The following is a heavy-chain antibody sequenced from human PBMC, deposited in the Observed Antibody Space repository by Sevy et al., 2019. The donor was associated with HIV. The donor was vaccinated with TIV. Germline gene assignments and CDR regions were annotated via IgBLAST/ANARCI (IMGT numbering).Heavy chain of an antibody. CDR3: VHRYGDYGRGS. CDR2: INLNGENK. CDR1: GLTLNNYA. V-gene: IGHV3-23*01. Sequence: GGSLRLSCAASGLTLNNYAVSWVRQAPGKGLEWVSLINLNGENKFYADSVKGRFTISRDNFKNMLYLEMKSLRAEDRAVYYCVHRYGDYGRGSWGQGTLVTVPS. D-gene: IGHD4-17*01. J-gene: IGHJ4*02.